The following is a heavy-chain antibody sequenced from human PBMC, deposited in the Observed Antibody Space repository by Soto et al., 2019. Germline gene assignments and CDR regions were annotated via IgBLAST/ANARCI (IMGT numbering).Heavy chain of an antibody. CDR3: ARPLSDSGYDP. Sequence: GGSLRLSCAASGFTFSSYSMNWVRQAPGKGLEWVSYISSSSSTIYYADSVKGRFTISRDNAKNSLYLQMNSLRAEDTAVYYCARPLSDSGYDPWGQGTLVTVSS. V-gene: IGHV3-48*01. D-gene: IGHD5-12*01. CDR1: GFTFSSYS. J-gene: IGHJ5*02. CDR2: ISSSSSTI.